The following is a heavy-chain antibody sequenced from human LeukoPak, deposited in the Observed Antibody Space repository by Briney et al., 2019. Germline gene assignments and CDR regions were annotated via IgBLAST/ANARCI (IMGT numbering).Heavy chain of an antibody. J-gene: IGHJ4*02. D-gene: IGHD2-15*01. CDR2: IYYSGST. Sequence: SQTLSLTCTVSGGSISSGGYYWSWIRQHPGKGLERIGYIYYSGSTYYNPSLKSRVTISVDTSKNQLSLKLSSVTAADTAVYYCARGKLYCSGGSCWPYYFDYWGQGTLVTVSS. CDR1: GGSISSGGYY. V-gene: IGHV4-31*03. CDR3: ARGKLYCSGGSCWPYYFDY.